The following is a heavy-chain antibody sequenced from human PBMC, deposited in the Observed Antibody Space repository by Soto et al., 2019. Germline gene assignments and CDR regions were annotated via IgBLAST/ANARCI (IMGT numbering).Heavy chain of an antibody. CDR2: IKQDGSEK. D-gene: IGHD5-18*01. CDR3: ARSSGYSYGYDAFDI. V-gene: IGHV3-7*03. CDR1: GFTFSSYC. J-gene: IGHJ3*02. Sequence: GGSLRLSCAASGFTFSSYCMSWVRQAPGKGLEWVANIKQDGSEKYYVDSVKGRFTISRDNAKNSLYLQMNSLRAEDTAVYYCARSSGYSYGYDAFDIWGQGTMVTVSS.